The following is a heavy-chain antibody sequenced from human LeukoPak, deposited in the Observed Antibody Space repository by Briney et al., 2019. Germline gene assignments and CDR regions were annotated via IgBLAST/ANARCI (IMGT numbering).Heavy chain of an antibody. V-gene: IGHV1-2*02. Sequence: GASVKVSCKTSGYTFTGYYMHWVRQAPGQGLEWMGWINPNSGGTNYAQNFQGRVTITADKSTSTAYMELSSLRSEDTAVYYCARTDCGGDCYSSRGWFDPWGQGTLVTVSS. J-gene: IGHJ5*02. CDR3: ARTDCGGDCYSSRGWFDP. CDR2: INPNSGGT. D-gene: IGHD2-21*02. CDR1: GYTFTGYY.